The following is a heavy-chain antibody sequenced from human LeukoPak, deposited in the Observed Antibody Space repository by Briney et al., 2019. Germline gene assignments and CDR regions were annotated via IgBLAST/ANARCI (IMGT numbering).Heavy chain of an antibody. CDR2: IYYSGST. CDR1: GGSISSYY. D-gene: IGHD1-26*01. CDR3: ARDPLGYDAFDI. J-gene: IGHJ3*02. V-gene: IGHV4-59*01. Sequence: SETLSLTCTVSGGSISSYYWSWIRQPPGKGLEWIGYIYYSGSTNYNPSLKSRVTISVDTPKNQFSLKLSSVTAADTAVYYCARDPLGYDAFDIWGQGTMVTVSS.